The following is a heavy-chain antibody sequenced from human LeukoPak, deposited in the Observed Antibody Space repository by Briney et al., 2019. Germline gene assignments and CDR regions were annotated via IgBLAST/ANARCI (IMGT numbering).Heavy chain of an antibody. CDR3: AKDPYSSSTADAFDI. D-gene: IGHD6-6*01. CDR2: ISGSGGST. V-gene: IGHV3-23*01. J-gene: IGHJ3*02. CDR1: GFTFSSYA. Sequence: GGSLRLSCAASGFTFSSYAMSWVRQAPGKGLEWVSAISGSGGSTYYADSVKGRFTIFRDNSKNTLYLQMNSLRAEDTAVYYCAKDPYSSSTADAFDIWGQGTMVTVSS.